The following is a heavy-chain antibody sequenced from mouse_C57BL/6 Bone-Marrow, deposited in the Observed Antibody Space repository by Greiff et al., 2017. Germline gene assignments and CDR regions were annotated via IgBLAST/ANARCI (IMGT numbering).Heavy chain of an antibody. CDR2: ISGGGGNT. J-gene: IGHJ4*01. CDR1: GFTFSSYT. D-gene: IGHD1-1*01. Sequence: EVKLVESGGGLVKPGGSLKLSCAASGFTFSSYTMSWVRQTPEKRLEWVATISGGGGNTYYPDSVKGRFTISRDNAKNTLYLQMSSLRSEDTALYYCAGHTTPGSRRGYYARDYWGQGTSVTVSS. CDR3: AGHTTPGSRRGYYARDY. V-gene: IGHV5-9*01.